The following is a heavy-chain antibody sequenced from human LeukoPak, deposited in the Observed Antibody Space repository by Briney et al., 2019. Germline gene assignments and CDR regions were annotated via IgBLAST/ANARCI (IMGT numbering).Heavy chain of an antibody. CDR1: GGSISSYY. J-gene: IGHJ2*01. V-gene: IGHV4-59*01. CDR3: ARVGFLEWLLEDWYFDL. Sequence: SETLSLTCTVSGGSISSYYWSWIRQPPGKGLEWIGYIYYSGSTNYNPSLKSRVTISVDTSKNQFSLKLSSVTAADTAVYYCARVGFLEWLLEDWYFDLWGRGTLVTVSS. D-gene: IGHD3-3*01. CDR2: IYYSGST.